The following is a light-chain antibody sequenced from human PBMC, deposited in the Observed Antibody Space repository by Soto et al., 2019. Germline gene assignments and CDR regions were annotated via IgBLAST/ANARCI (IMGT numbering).Light chain of an antibody. CDR2: DAS. J-gene: IGKJ1*01. CDR1: ESIRTW. Sequence: DIQMTQSPSTLSASIGDRVTITCRASESIRTWLAWYQHKPGKAPKFLIYDASSLESGVPSRFSGSGSGTEFTLTISSLQPDDFATYYCQQYNGYRWTFGQGTKVDIK. V-gene: IGKV1-5*01. CDR3: QQYNGYRWT.